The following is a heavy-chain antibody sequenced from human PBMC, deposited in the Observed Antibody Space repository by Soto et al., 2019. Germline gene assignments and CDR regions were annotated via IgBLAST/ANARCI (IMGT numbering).Heavy chain of an antibody. CDR3: AREVQFQTPAFVY. J-gene: IGHJ4*02. CDR1: GGTFNTYA. D-gene: IGHD2-15*01. Sequence: QVQLVQSGAEMKKPGSSVKVSCQSSGGTFNTYAMNWVRQAPGQGPEWMGDISPMFGAANYAPKFQGRVTITAVESTGTSYMQLCSLTSEDTALYFSAREVQFQTPAFVYRGQGTLFNVS. CDR2: ISPMFGAA. V-gene: IGHV1-69*19.